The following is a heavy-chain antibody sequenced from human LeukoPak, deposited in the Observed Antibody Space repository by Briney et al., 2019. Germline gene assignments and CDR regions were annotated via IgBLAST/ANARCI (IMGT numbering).Heavy chain of an antibody. Sequence: GGTLRLSCAASGFTFSSYSMTWLPQAPGKGLEWVSSISSSSRYIYYADPVKGRFTISRDNAKNSLYLQMNSLIDEYMAVYYCERGFGGWYFQNWFDPWGQGTLVTVSS. CDR3: ERGFGGWYFQNWFDP. J-gene: IGHJ5*02. CDR1: GFTFSSYS. D-gene: IGHD6-19*01. V-gene: IGHV3-21*01. CDR2: ISSSSRYI.